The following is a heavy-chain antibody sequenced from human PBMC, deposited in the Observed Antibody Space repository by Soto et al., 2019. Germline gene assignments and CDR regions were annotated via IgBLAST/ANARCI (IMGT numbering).Heavy chain of an antibody. D-gene: IGHD6-13*01. CDR3: AKVSSSWYAGFFGL. V-gene: IGHV3-23*01. CDR2: LSDSGGSI. Sequence: GGSLRLSCTASGFTFSSHAMTWVRQAPGKGLEWVSGLSDSGGSIYYADSVKGRFTIFRDNSMNTLYLQMNTLRAEDTAVYYCAKVSSSWYAGFFGLWGQGTLVTVSS. J-gene: IGHJ4*02. CDR1: GFTFSSHA.